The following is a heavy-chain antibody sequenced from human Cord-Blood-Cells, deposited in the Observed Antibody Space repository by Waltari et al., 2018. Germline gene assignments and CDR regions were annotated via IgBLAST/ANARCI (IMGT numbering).Heavy chain of an antibody. CDR1: GYTFTSHY. CDR3: ARGFSDYWYFDL. Sequence: QVQLVQSGAEGKKPGASVTVPCKASGYTFTSHYMHWVRQAPGQGLEWMGIINPSGGSTSYAKKFQGRVTMTRDTSTSTVYMELSSLRSEDTAVYYCARGFSDYWYFDLWGRGTLVTVSS. CDR2: INPSGGST. D-gene: IGHD3-10*01. V-gene: IGHV1-46*01. J-gene: IGHJ2*01.